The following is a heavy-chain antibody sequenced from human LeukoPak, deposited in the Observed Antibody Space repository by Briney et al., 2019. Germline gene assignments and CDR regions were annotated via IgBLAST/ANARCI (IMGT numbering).Heavy chain of an antibody. D-gene: IGHD3-3*01. CDR2: IYYSGST. Sequence: SETLSLTCAVSGDSISSRSYYWGWIRQPPGKGLEWIGSIYYSGSTYYNPSLKSRVTISVHTSKKQLSLKLNSVTAADTALYYCARLFFPYWYFDLWGRGTLVTVSS. CDR3: ARLFFPYWYFDL. V-gene: IGHV4-39*01. CDR1: GDSISSRSYY. J-gene: IGHJ2*01.